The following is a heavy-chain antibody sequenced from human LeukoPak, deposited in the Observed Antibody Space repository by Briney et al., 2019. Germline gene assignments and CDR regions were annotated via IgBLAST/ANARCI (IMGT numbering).Heavy chain of an antibody. J-gene: IGHJ6*02. V-gene: IGHV1-69*01. CDR2: IIPIFGTA. CDR1: GGTFSSYA. CDR3: ARGGDYHYYYGMDV. D-gene: IGHD4-17*01. Sequence: SVRVSCKASGGTFSSYAISWVRQAPGQGLEWMGGIIPIFGTANYAQKFQGRVTITADESTSTAYMELSSLRSEDTAVYYCARGGDYHYYYGMDVWGQGTTVTVSS.